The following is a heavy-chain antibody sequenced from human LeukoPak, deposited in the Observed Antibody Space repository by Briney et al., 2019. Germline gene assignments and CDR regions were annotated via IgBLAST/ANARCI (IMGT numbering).Heavy chain of an antibody. CDR2: IYSRGGS. CDR3: ARDHTPSVLGAAGTRRSWFDP. Sequence: PSETLSLTCTVSAVSISSHYWNWIRQPPGKGLEWLGYIYSRGGSNYSPALKSRVTISLDTSKNHFSLKLSSVTAADTAVYYCARDHTPSVLGAAGTRRSWFDPWGQGTLVTVSS. D-gene: IGHD6-13*01. J-gene: IGHJ5*02. CDR1: AVSISSHY. V-gene: IGHV4-59*11.